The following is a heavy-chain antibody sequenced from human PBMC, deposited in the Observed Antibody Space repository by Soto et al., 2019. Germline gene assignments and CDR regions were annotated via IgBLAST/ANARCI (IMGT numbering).Heavy chain of an antibody. CDR1: GGSISNYY. CDR3: ARDSVAGNFDY. D-gene: IGHD6-19*01. CDR2: IYYTGTT. Sequence: SETLSLTCTVSGGSISNYYWSWIRHPPGKGLEWIGYIYYTGTTNFNPSLKSRVTISVDTSKNQFSLKLSSVTAADTAVYYCARDSVAGNFDYWGQGTLVTVSS. J-gene: IGHJ4*02. V-gene: IGHV4-59*01.